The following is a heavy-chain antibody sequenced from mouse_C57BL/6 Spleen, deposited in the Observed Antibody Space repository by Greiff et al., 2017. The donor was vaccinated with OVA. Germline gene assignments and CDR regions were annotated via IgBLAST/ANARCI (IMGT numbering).Heavy chain of an antibody. V-gene: IGHV1-69*01. Sequence: VQLQQPGAELVMPGASVKLSCKASGYTFTSYWMHWVKQRPGQGLEWIGEIDPSDSYPNYNQKFKGKSTWTVDKSSSTAYMQLSSLTSEDSAVYDCARKDNWGTPYYIDYWGQGTTLTVSS. CDR3: ARKDNWGTPYYIDY. CDR2: IDPSDSYP. J-gene: IGHJ2*01. CDR1: GYTFTSYW. D-gene: IGHD4-1*02.